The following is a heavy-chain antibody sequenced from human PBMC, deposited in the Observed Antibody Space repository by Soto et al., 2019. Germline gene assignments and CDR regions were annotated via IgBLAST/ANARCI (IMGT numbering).Heavy chain of an antibody. Sequence: SETLSLTCTVSGGSISSYYWSWIRHPPGKGLEWIGYIYYSGSTNYNPSLKSRVTISVDTSKNQFSLKLSSVTAADTAVYYCAADSSGYYYYLDYWGQGTLVTVSS. V-gene: IGHV4-59*01. D-gene: IGHD3-22*01. CDR3: AADSSGYYYYLDY. CDR2: IYYSGST. J-gene: IGHJ4*02. CDR1: GGSISSYY.